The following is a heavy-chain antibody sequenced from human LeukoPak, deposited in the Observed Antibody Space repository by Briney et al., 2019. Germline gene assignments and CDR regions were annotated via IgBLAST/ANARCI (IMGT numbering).Heavy chain of an antibody. CDR1: GFTFSSYE. CDR3: ARGSEYSSGWYEGDNWFDP. Sequence: GGSLRLSCAASGFTFSSYEMNWVRQAPGKGLEWVSYISSSGSTIYYADSVKGRFTISRDNAKNSLYLQMNSLRAEDTAVYYCARGSEYSSGWYEGDNWFDPWGQGTLVTVSS. V-gene: IGHV3-48*03. J-gene: IGHJ5*02. CDR2: ISSSGSTI. D-gene: IGHD6-19*01.